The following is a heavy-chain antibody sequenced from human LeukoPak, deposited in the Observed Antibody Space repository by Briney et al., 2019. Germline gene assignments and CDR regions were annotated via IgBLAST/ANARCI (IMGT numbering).Heavy chain of an antibody. CDR3: ATQSRGSYWGNYDHYYGMDV. CDR2: IYYSGST. Sequence: SETLSLTCTVSGGSISSSSYYWGWIRQPPGKGLEWVGSIYYSGSTYYNPSLKSRVTIPVDTSKNQFSLKLSSVTAADTAVYYCATQSRGSYWGNYDHYYGMDVWGQGTTVTVSS. J-gene: IGHJ6*02. D-gene: IGHD1-26*01. CDR1: GGSISSSSYY. V-gene: IGHV4-39*01.